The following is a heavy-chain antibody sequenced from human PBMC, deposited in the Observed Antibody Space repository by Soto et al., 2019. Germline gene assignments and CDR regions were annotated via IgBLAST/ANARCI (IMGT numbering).Heavy chain of an antibody. J-gene: IGHJ4*02. CDR1: GFNFGYYA. CDR3: VKDLIRGDGYEDPDY. D-gene: IGHD3-10*01. Sequence: GGSRRLSCAASGFNFGYYAMFWFRQAPGKGLEWVSTIYAAGGSKYYACSVKVRFTISRDNSRDTLFLQMDSLRVEDKAMYFCVKDLIRGDGYEDPDYWGQGTLVTVSS. CDR2: IYAAGGSK. V-gene: IGHV3-23*01.